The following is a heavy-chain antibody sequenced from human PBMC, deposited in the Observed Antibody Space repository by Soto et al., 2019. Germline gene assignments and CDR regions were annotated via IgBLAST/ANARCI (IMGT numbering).Heavy chain of an antibody. CDR1: GGSISSYY. CDR2: IYYSGST. D-gene: IGHD3-10*01. CDR3: ARVPLNYYGSGMVWFDP. V-gene: IGHV4-59*01. J-gene: IGHJ5*02. Sequence: SETLSLTCTVSGGSISSYYWSWIRQPPGKGLEWIGYIYYSGSTNYNPSLKSRVTISVDTSKNQFSLKLSSVTAADTAVYYCARVPLNYYGSGMVWFDPRGQGTLVTVSS.